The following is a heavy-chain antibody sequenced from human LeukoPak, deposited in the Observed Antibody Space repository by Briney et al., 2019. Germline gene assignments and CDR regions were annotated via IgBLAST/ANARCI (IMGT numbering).Heavy chain of an antibody. CDR2: MNPKSGNT. V-gene: IGHV1-8*02. Sequence: ASVKVSCKASGYTFTGFHMHWVRQAPGQGLEWMGWMNPKSGNTGYGQKFQGRVTMTRVTSITTAYMELRSLRSDDTAVYYCTKASLAFGTKYFDPWGQGTLVTVSS. D-gene: IGHD3-10*01. CDR3: TKASLAFGTKYFDP. CDR1: GYTFTGFH. J-gene: IGHJ5*02.